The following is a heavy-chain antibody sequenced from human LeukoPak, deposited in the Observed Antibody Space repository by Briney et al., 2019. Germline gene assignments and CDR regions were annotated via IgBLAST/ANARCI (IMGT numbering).Heavy chain of an antibody. CDR3: ARCAGDFPLDY. CDR2: ITPYNGNT. D-gene: IGHD2/OR15-2a*01. Sequence: ASVNVSCRTSGYTFTNYDITWIQHTPGQGLEWMGYITPYNGNTNYAQKLQGRVTMTTYTSTSTAYLELRSLRSDDTAVYYCARCAGDFPLDYWGQGTLVTVSS. V-gene: IGHV1-18*01. J-gene: IGHJ4*02. CDR1: GYTFTNYD.